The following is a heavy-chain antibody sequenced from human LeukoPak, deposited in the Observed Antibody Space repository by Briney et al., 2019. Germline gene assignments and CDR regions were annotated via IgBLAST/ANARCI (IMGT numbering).Heavy chain of an antibody. CDR2: IKQDGSEK. CDR1: GFTFSSYE. Sequence: PGGSLRLSCAASGFTFSSYEMNWVRQAPGKGLEWVANIKQDGSEKYYVDSVKGRFTISRDNAKNSLYLQMNSLRAEDTAVYYCARDQTKWEPLRRRDYYHMDVWGKGTTVTVSS. J-gene: IGHJ6*03. D-gene: IGHD1-26*01. V-gene: IGHV3-7*01. CDR3: ARDQTKWEPLRRRDYYHMDV.